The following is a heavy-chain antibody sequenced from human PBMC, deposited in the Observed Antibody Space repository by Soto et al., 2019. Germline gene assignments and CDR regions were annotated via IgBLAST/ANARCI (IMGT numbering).Heavy chain of an antibody. J-gene: IGHJ5*02. CDR1: GFTVSSNY. CDR3: ARDLGYCSGGSCYWFDH. D-gene: IGHD2-15*01. Sequence: GGSLRLSCAASGFTVSSNYMSWVRQAPGKGLEWVSVIYSGGSTYYADSVKGRFTISRDNSKNTLYLQMNSLRAEDTAVYYCARDLGYCSGGSCYWFDHWGQGTLVTVSS. CDR2: IYSGGST. V-gene: IGHV3-66*01.